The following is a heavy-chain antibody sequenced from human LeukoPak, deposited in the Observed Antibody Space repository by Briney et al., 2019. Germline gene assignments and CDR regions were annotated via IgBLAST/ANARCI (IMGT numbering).Heavy chain of an antibody. J-gene: IGHJ4*02. V-gene: IGHV4-38-2*01. CDR2: IYHSGNMYESGST. Sequence: SETLSLTCAVSGSSISSGYYWGWIRQPPGKGLEWIGSIYHSGNMYESGSTYYNPSLKSRVTISVDTSKNQFSLKVKFVTAADTAVYYCARNYSRSPGEGHGFKYFDYWGQGSLVTVSP. D-gene: IGHD6-6*01. CDR1: GSSISSGYY. CDR3: ARNYSRSPGEGHGFKYFDY.